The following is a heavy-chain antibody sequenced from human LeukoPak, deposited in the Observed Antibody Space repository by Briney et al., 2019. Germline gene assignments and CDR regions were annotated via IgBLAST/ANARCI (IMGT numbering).Heavy chain of an antibody. J-gene: IGHJ6*03. Sequence: GASVKVSCKASGYTFTSYDINWVRQATGPGLEWMGWMNPNSGNTGYAQKFQGRVTMTRNTSISTAYMELSSLRSEDTAVYYCARARAWLPTGDYYYYMDVWGKGTTVTVSS. CDR2: MNPNSGNT. D-gene: IGHD6-19*01. CDR3: ARARAWLPTGDYYYYMDV. V-gene: IGHV1-8*01. CDR1: GYTFTSYD.